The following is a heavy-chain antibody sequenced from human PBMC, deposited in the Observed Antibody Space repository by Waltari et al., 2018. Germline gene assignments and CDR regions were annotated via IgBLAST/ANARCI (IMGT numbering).Heavy chain of an antibody. CDR2: IYYSGST. V-gene: IGHV4-30-4*08. J-gene: IGHJ4*02. CDR3: ARDGEGVLWWASD. D-gene: IGHD2-21*01. Sequence: QVQLQESGPGLVKPSQTLSLTCTVSGGSLRSGDYYWSWIRQPPGKGLEWIGYIYYSGSTYYNPSLKSRVTISVDTSKNQFSLKLSSVTAADTAVYYCARDGEGVLWWASDWGQGTLVTVSS. CDR1: GGSLRSGDYY.